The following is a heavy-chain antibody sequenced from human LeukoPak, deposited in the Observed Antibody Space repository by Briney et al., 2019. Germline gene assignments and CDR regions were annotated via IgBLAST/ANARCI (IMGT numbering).Heavy chain of an antibody. V-gene: IGHV3-21*01. CDR2: ISSSSSYI. Sequence: GGSLRLSCAASGFTFSSYSMNWVRQAPGKGLEWASSISSSSSYIYYADSVKGRFTISRDNAKNSLYLQMNSLRAEDTAVYYCARDYVAVTFDYWGQGTLVTVSS. CDR3: ARDYVAVTFDY. D-gene: IGHD4-11*01. J-gene: IGHJ4*02. CDR1: GFTFSSYS.